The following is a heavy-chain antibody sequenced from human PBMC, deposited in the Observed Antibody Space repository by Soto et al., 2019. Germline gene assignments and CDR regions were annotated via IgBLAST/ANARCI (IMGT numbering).Heavy chain of an antibody. CDR1: GFTFSSYD. CDR3: ARDRQLWAMDV. V-gene: IGHV3-13*01. J-gene: IGHJ6*02. CDR2: IGTAGDT. Sequence: EVQLVESGGGLVQPGGSLRLSCAASGFTFSSYDMHWVRQATGKGLEWVSAIGTAGDTYYPGSVKGRFTISRENAKNSLYLQMNSLRAEDTAVYYCARDRQLWAMDVWGQGTTVTVSS. D-gene: IGHD5-18*01.